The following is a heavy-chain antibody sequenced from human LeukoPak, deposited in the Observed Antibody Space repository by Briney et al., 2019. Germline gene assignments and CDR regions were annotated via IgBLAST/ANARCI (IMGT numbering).Heavy chain of an antibody. Sequence: SETLSLTCTVSGGSISAYYWSWIRQPARKDLEWIGHIYSSGSTNYNPSLKSRVTMSVDTSKNQLSLKLNSVTAADTAVYYCARGYGSGSNWFDPWGQGTLVIVSS. CDR2: IYSSGST. CDR1: GGSISAYY. CDR3: ARGYGSGSNWFDP. D-gene: IGHD3-10*01. V-gene: IGHV4-4*07. J-gene: IGHJ5*02.